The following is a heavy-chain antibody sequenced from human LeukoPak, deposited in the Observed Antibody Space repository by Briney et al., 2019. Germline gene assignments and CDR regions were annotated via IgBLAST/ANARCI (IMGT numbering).Heavy chain of an antibody. V-gene: IGHV3-23*01. J-gene: IGHJ3*02. CDR1: GFTFSNYA. CDR3: ARHIVVVTAIRDAFDI. D-gene: IGHD2-21*02. Sequence: GGSLRLSCAASGFTFSNYAMSWVRQAPGKGLEWVSGITGTGGSTYYTDSVKGRFTISRDNSKNTLYLQMNSLRAEDTAVYYCARHIVVVTAIRDAFDIWGQGTMVTVSS. CDR2: ITGTGGST.